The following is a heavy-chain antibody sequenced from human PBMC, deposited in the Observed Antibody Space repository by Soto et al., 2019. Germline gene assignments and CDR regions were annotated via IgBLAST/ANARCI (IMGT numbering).Heavy chain of an antibody. CDR3: AKGSCRSNSCSSVY. J-gene: IGHJ4*02. CDR1: GFTFGSYA. CDR2: ITTGGDST. D-gene: IGHD2-2*01. V-gene: IGHV3-23*01. Sequence: EVQLLESGGGLVQPGGSLRLSCAASGFTFGSYAMSWVRQAPGKGLEWVSGITTGGDSTFYADSVQGRFSISRDNSKNTLYLRMNSLRAEDTAVYYCAKGSCRSNSCSSVYWGQGTLVTVSS.